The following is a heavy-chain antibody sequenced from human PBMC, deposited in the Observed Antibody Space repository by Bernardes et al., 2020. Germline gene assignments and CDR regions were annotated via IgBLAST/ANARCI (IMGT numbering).Heavy chain of an antibody. J-gene: IGHJ4*02. CDR2: IYYTGGL. CDR1: GASISSYY. Sequence: SETLSLTCTVSGASISSYYWSWIRQPPGKGLEWIGYIYYTGGLNYNPSLKSRVTISVDTSKNQLSLKLSSVTAADTAVYHCARVPRAAGGFPFFDHWGQGALVTVSS. V-gene: IGHV4-59*01. CDR3: ARVPRAAGGFPFFDH. D-gene: IGHD6-13*01.